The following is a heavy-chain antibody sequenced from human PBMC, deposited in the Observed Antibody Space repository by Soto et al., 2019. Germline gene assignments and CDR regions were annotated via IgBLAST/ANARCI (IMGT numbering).Heavy chain of an antibody. J-gene: IGHJ5*02. CDR3: VTSGTAPMLRHNWFDP. CDR2: ITTSGSYI. V-gene: IGHV3-21*01. CDR1: GFTFSSYD. Sequence: DVQLVESGGGLVKPGGSLRLSCAASGFTFSSYDMNWVRQAPGKGLEYVSSITTSGSYIYYGDSVRGRFTISRDNAKNSLFLQMDSLRAEDTAVYYCVTSGTAPMLRHNWFDPWGQGTLVTVSS. D-gene: IGHD1-1*01.